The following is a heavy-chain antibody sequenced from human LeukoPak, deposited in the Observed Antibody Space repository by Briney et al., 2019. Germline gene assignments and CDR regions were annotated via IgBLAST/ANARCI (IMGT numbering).Heavy chain of an antibody. CDR2: INPNSGGT. J-gene: IGHJ4*02. D-gene: IGHD6-13*01. V-gene: IGHV1-2*02. Sequence: ASVKVSCKASGGTFSSYAISWVRQAPGQGLEWMGWINPNSGGTNYAQKFQGRVTMTRDTSISTAYMELSRLRSDDTAVYYCARANLPAAGKLLGYWGQGTLVAVSS. CDR1: GGTFSSYA. CDR3: ARANLPAAGKLLGY.